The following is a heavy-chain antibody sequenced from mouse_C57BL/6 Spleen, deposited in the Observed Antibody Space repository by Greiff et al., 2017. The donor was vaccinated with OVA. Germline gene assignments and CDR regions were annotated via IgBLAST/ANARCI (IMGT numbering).Heavy chain of an antibody. V-gene: IGHV1-39*01. CDR3: ARQGYSNYYAMDY. D-gene: IGHD2-5*01. CDR1: GYSFTDYN. J-gene: IGHJ4*01. CDR2: INPNYGTT. Sequence: EVKLVESGPELVKPGASVKISCKASGYSFTDYNMNWVKQSNGKSLEWIGVINPNYGTTSYNQKFKGKATLTVDQSSSTAYMQLNSLTSEDSAVYYCARQGYSNYYAMDYWGQGTSVTVSS.